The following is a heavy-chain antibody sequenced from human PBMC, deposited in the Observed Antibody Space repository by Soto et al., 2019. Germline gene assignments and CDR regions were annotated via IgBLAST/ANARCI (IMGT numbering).Heavy chain of an antibody. Sequence: SLRLSCAASGFTFSSYSMNWVRQAPGKGLEWVSYISSSSSTIYYADSVKGRFTISRDNAKNSLYLQMNSLRDEDTAVYYCARAGGYCSSTSCSPHYYYGMDVWGQGTTVTVSS. J-gene: IGHJ6*02. V-gene: IGHV3-48*02. CDR1: GFTFSSYS. D-gene: IGHD2-2*01. CDR2: ISSSSSTI. CDR3: ARAGGYCSSTSCSPHYYYGMDV.